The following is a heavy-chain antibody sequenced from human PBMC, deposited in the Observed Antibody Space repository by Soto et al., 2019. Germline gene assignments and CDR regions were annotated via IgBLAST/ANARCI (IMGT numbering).Heavy chain of an antibody. Sequence: VKVSCKASGYTFTSYDINWVRQATGQGLERMGWMNPNSGNTGYAQKFQGRVTMTRNTSISTAYMELSSLRSEDTAVVYCVFPITVAGTLSYSFDSWRQAPLVTVPQ. CDR3: VFPITVAGTLSYSFDS. J-gene: IGHJ4*02. CDR2: MNPNSGNT. CDR1: GYTFTSYD. V-gene: IGHV1-8*01. D-gene: IGHD6-19*01.